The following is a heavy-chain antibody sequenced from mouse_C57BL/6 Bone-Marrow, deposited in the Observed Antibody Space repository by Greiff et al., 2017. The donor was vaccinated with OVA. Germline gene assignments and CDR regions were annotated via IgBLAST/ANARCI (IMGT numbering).Heavy chain of an antibody. J-gene: IGHJ2*01. CDR3: AHYDYDEAYYFDD. Sequence: QVQLQQPGAELVRPGTSVKLSCKASGYTFTSYWMHWVKQRPGQGLEWIGVIDPSDSYTNYNQKFKGKATFTVDTSSSTAYMQLSSLTSEDSAVYYCAHYDYDEAYYFDDWGKGTTLTVSS. CDR1: GYTFTSYW. CDR2: IDPSDSYT. V-gene: IGHV1-59*01. D-gene: IGHD2-4*01.